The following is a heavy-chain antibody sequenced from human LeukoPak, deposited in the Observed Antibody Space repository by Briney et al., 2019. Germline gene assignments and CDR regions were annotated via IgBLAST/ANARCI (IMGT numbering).Heavy chain of an antibody. Sequence: SETLSLTCTVSGDSISSYYWSWIRQPAGKGLEWIGRIHPSGSTNYNPSLKSRLTLSVDTSKNQFSLKLSSVTAADTAVYYCARGPPPDFDCWGRGTLVTVSS. CDR1: GDSISSYY. V-gene: IGHV4-4*07. J-gene: IGHJ4*02. CDR3: ARGPPPDFDC. CDR2: IHPSGST.